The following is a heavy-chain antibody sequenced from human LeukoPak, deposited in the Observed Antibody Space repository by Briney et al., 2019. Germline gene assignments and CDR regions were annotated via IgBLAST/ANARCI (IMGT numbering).Heavy chain of an antibody. Sequence: GGSLRLSCAASGFIFSTYWMSWVRQAPGKGQEWVSNIKNDGSEKNYADSVKGRFTISRDNAKDTLYLQMNSQRAQHTAVYYCVRANILGYWGQGTLVTV. J-gene: IGHJ4*02. CDR2: IKNDGSEK. V-gene: IGHV3-7*01. CDR1: GFIFSTYW. D-gene: IGHD2/OR15-2a*01. CDR3: VRANILGY.